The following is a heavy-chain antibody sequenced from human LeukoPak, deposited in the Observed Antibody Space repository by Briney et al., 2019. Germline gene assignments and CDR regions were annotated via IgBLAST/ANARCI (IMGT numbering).Heavy chain of an antibody. V-gene: IGHV1-2*02. Sequence: ASVKVSCKASGYTFTGYYMHWVRQAPGQGLEWMGWINPNSGGTNYAQKFQGRVTMTRDTSISTAYMELSRLRSDDTAVYYCARDFSPSPYYYDSSGYQVWGQGTPVTVSS. D-gene: IGHD3-22*01. CDR2: INPNSGGT. CDR3: ARDFSPSPYYYDSSGYQV. CDR1: GYTFTGYY. J-gene: IGHJ4*02.